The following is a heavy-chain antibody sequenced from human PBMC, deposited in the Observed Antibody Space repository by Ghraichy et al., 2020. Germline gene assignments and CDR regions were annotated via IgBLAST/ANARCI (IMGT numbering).Heavy chain of an antibody. V-gene: IGHV3-23*01. D-gene: IGHD4-17*01. CDR2: ISGSGGST. CDR3: AKDTGSLFDY. Sequence: GESLNISCAASGFTFSSYAMSWVRQAPGKGLEWVSAISGSGGSTYYADSVKGRFTISRDNSKNTLYLQMNSLRAEDTAVYYCAKDTGSLFDYWGQGTLVTVSS. J-gene: IGHJ4*02. CDR1: GFTFSSYA.